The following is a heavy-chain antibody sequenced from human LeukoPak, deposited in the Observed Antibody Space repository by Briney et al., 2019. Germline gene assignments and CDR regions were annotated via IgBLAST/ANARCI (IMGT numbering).Heavy chain of an antibody. D-gene: IGHD2-2*01. CDR1: GFMLSNFA. Sequence: GGSLRLSCAASGFMLSNFAMSWVRQAPGKGLEWVSTIYYSGGNTYSADSVKGRFTISRDNAKNTLYLQMNSLGAEDTAVYYCAKDQGQAVVPRRFDYWGQGTLVTVSS. V-gene: IGHV3-23*01. CDR3: AKDQGQAVVPRRFDY. J-gene: IGHJ4*02. CDR2: IYYSGGNT.